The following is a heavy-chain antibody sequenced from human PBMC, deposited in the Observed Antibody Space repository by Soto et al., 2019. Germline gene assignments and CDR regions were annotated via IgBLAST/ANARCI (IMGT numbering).Heavy chain of an antibody. D-gene: IGHD4-17*01. J-gene: IGHJ6*02. CDR3: ARVHSTVTTSYYYYGMDV. CDR2: ISAYNGNT. CDR1: GYTFTSYG. V-gene: IGHV1-18*01. Sequence: ASVKVSCKASGYTFTSYGIIWVRQAPGQGLEWMGWISAYNGNTNYAQKLQGRVTMTTDTSTSTAYMELRSLRSDDTAVYYCARVHSTVTTSYYYYGMDVWGQGTTVTVSS.